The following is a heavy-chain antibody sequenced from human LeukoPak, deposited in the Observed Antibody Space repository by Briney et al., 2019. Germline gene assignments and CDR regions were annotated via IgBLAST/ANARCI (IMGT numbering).Heavy chain of an antibody. Sequence: GGSLRLSCAASGFTFSSHSMNWVRQAPGKGLEWVSYISPSSTTKYYADSVKGRFTISRDNAKNSLFLQVNSLRAEDTAVYYCVTQAHDYWGQGTLVTVSS. CDR3: VTQAHDY. CDR2: ISPSSTTK. D-gene: IGHD6-6*01. J-gene: IGHJ4*02. CDR1: GFTFSSHS. V-gene: IGHV3-48*01.